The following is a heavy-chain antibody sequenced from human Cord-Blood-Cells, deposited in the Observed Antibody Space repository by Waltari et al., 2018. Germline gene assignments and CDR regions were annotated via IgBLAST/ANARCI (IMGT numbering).Heavy chain of an antibody. V-gene: IGHV2-5*02. J-gene: IGHJ4*02. D-gene: IGHD6-13*01. Sequence: QITLKASGPTLVKPTQTLTLTCTFSGFSLSTSGVVVGWIRPPPGKALEWLALIYWDDDKRYSPSLKSRLTITKDTSKNQVVLTMTNMDPVDTATYYCAHKPAPTSSSWYYFDYWGQGTLVTVSS. CDR1: GFSLSTSGVV. CDR2: IYWDDDK. CDR3: AHKPAPTSSSWYYFDY.